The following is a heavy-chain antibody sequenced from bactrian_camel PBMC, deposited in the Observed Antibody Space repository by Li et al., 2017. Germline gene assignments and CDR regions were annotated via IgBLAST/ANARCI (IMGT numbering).Heavy chain of an antibody. Sequence: LVESGGGSVQAGGSLRLSCAASGYTVSHYCMAWFRQAPGKEREGVAAIDSGSDRRTTYADFVKGRFAISRDNTKTTVYLQMNSLKPEDTETYYCAADRGICPRDGSNWYDFTYWGQGTQVTVS. J-gene: IGHJ4*01. V-gene: IGHV3S25*01. CDR2: IDSGSDRRT. D-gene: IGHD6*01. CDR1: GYTVSHYC. CDR3: AADRGICPRDGSNWYDFTY.